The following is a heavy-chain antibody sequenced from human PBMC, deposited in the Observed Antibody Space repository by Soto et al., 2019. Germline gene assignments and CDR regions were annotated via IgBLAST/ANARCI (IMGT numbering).Heavy chain of an antibody. CDR1: GDSVSSNSAG. CDR2: TYYRSKWYN. Sequence: QVQLQQSGPGLVKPSQTLSLTCDISGDSVSSNSAGWNWFRQTPSRGLEWLGRTYYRSKWYNNYAVSVKSRVSVNPDTAKNQFSLQLNSVTPEDTAVYYCARGSWDDVSGHYYMDVWGKGTTVTVSS. J-gene: IGHJ6*03. V-gene: IGHV6-1*01. CDR3: ARGSWDDVSGHYYMDV. D-gene: IGHD1-1*01.